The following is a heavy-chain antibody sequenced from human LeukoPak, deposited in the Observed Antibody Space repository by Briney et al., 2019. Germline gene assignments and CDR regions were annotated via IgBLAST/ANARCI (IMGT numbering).Heavy chain of an antibody. CDR1: GGSISTNY. CDR3: ARDGDIVVVPAAISGMYYYYGMDV. V-gene: IGHV4-59*12. Sequence: SETLSLTCTVSGGSISTNYWTWIRQPPGKGLEWIGYTYYSGSTNYNPSLKSRVTISLDTSKNHFSLRLSSLTAADTAVYYCARDGDIVVVPAAISGMYYYYGMDVWGQGTTVTVSS. D-gene: IGHD2-2*02. J-gene: IGHJ6*02. CDR2: TYYSGST.